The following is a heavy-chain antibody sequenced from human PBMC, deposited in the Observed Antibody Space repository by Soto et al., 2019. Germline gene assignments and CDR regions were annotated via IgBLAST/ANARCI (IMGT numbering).Heavy chain of an antibody. J-gene: IGHJ2*01. Sequence: QVQLVESGGGVVQPGRSLRLSCAASGFTFSSYGMHWVRQAPGKGLEWVAGISYDGSNKYYADSVKGRFTISRDNSKNTLYLQMNSLRAEDTAVYYCAKDHLPRGSWSTRRYFDLWGRGTLVTVSS. CDR1: GFTFSSYG. D-gene: IGHD6-13*01. CDR2: ISYDGSNK. V-gene: IGHV3-30*18. CDR3: AKDHLPRGSWSTRRYFDL.